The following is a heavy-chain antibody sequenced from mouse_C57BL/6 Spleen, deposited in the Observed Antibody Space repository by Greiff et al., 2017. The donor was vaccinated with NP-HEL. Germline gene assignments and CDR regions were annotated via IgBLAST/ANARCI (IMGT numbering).Heavy chain of an antibody. CDR2: INPGSGGT. CDR3: ARDDYGNPHFDY. Sequence: VQLQQSGAELVRPGTSVKVSCKASGYAFTNYLIEWVKQRPGQGLEWIGVINPGSGGTNYNEKFKGKATLTADKSSSTAYMQLSSLTSEDSAVYFCARDDYGNPHFDYWGQGTTLTVSS. CDR1: GYAFTNYL. V-gene: IGHV1-54*01. D-gene: IGHD2-1*01. J-gene: IGHJ2*01.